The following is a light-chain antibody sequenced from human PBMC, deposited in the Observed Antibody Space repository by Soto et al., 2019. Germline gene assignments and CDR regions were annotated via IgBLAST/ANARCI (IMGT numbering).Light chain of an antibody. V-gene: IGKV3-20*01. CDR3: QHYGSSPPTLT. CDR2: DAS. CDR1: QSVSSTF. J-gene: IGKJ4*01. Sequence: EIVLTQSPGTLSLSPGERATLSCRAGQSVSSTFLAWYQQKPGQAPRLHIYDASTRATGIPDRFSGSGSGTDISLIISRLEPEDFAVYYLQHYGSSPPTLTFGGGTKVEIK.